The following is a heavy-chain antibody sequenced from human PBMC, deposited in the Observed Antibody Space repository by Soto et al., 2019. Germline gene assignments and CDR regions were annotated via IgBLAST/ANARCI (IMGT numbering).Heavy chain of an antibody. V-gene: IGHV4-34*01. J-gene: IGHJ4*02. Sequence: PSETVSLTCAVYCGSLINNYWSWIRQPPGKWLEWIGEINDSGSTNYNPSLKSRVTISVDTPKNQFSLKLSSVTAADTAVYYCARESGGFFWSGYYPFDSWGQGTLVTVSS. CDR1: CGSLINNY. D-gene: IGHD3-3*01. CDR2: INDSGST. CDR3: ARESGGFFWSGYYPFDS.